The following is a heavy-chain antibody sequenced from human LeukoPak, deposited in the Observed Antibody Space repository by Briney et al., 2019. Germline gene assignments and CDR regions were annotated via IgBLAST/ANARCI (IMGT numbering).Heavy chain of an antibody. CDR1: GFTFSSYN. Sequence: GGSLRLSCAASGFTFSSYNMNWVRQAPGKGLEWVSSISSSSSYIYYADSVKGRFTISRDNAKNSLYLQMNSLRAEDTAVYYCARDGEMATFYFDYWGQGTLVTVS. J-gene: IGHJ4*02. V-gene: IGHV3-21*01. CDR3: ARDGEMATFYFDY. D-gene: IGHD5-24*01. CDR2: ISSSSSYI.